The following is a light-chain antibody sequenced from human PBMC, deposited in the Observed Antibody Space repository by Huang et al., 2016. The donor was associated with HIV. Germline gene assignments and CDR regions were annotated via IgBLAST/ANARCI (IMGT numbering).Light chain of an antibody. CDR2: MGS. CDR1: QSLLHSDGYNY. CDR3: MQALQTPYT. V-gene: IGKV2-28*01. J-gene: IGKJ2*01. Sequence: DIVMTQSPLSLPVTPGEPASISCRSSQSLLHSDGYNYLDWYLQKPGQSPQLLIYMGSNRASGVPDRFSGRGSGTDFTLKISRLEAEDVGVYYCMQALQTPYTFGQGTKLEIK.